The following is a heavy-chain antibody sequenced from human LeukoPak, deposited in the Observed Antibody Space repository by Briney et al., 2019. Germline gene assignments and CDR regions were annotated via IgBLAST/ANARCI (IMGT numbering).Heavy chain of an antibody. CDR1: GYTFISYG. D-gene: IGHD2/OR15-2a*01. J-gene: IGHJ5*02. Sequence: GASVKVSCKASGYTFISYGISWVRQAPGQGLQWMGWISPYNGNTNYVQKFQGRVTMTTDTSTSTAYMELRSLRPDDTAVYYCGRHTSMGVPLDILEKWFDTWGQGTLVTVSS. CDR3: GRHTSMGVPLDILEKWFDT. V-gene: IGHV1-18*01. CDR2: ISPYNGNT.